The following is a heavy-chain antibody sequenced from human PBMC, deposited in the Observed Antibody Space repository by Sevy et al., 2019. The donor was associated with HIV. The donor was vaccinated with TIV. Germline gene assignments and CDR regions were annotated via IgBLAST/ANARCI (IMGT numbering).Heavy chain of an antibody. CDR1: GGSITSSRHY. V-gene: IGHV4-39*01. CDR2: VYYVGNS. Sequence: SETLSLTCTVSGGSITSSRHYWGWIRQSPGKGLEWIGAVYYVGNSYANPSLTSRVTISADTSKNLFSLSLTSLTAADTAIYYGARVAGGENYDYGIDVWGLGTSVTVSS. J-gene: IGHJ6*02. CDR3: ARVAGGENYDYGIDV. D-gene: IGHD2-21*01.